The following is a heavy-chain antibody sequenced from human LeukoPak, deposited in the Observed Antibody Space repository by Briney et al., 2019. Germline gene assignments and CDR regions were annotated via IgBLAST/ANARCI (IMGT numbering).Heavy chain of an antibody. J-gene: IGHJ4*02. Sequence: SETLSLTCAVYGGSFSGYYWSWIRQPPGKGLEWIGEINHSGSTNYNPSLKSRVTISVDTSKNQFSLKLSFVTAADTAVYYCARARYSGSYLDYRGQGTLVTVSS. CDR3: ARARYSGSYLDY. V-gene: IGHV4-34*01. CDR2: INHSGST. CDR1: GGSFSGYY. D-gene: IGHD1-26*01.